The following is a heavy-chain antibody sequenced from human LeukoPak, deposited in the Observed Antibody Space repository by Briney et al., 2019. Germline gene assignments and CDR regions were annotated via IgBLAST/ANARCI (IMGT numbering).Heavy chain of an antibody. CDR1: GGSISSYY. J-gene: IGHJ6*03. CDR3: ARGGSYYDFWSGYYDYYYYMDV. Sequence: SETLSLTCTVSGGSISSYYWSWIRQPPGKGMEWIGSIYYSGSTNYNPSLRSRVTISVDTSKNQFSLRLTSVTAADTAVYYCARGGSYYDFWSGYYDYYYYMDVWGKGTTVTVSS. CDR2: IYYSGST. V-gene: IGHV4-59*01. D-gene: IGHD3-3*01.